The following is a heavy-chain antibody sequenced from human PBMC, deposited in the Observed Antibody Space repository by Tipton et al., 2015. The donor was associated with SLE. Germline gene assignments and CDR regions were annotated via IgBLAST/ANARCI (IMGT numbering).Heavy chain of an antibody. D-gene: IGHD6-19*01. CDR1: GYSISSVYY. Sequence: TLSLTCAVSGYSISSVYYWGWIRQPPGKGLEWIGSIFYSGSTSYNPSLQSRVTISVDTSKNQFSLKLNSVTASDTAVYYCARHHGSGWLYGLDVWGQGTTVTVSS. V-gene: IGHV4-38-2*01. CDR3: ARHHGSGWLYGLDV. CDR2: IFYSGST. J-gene: IGHJ6*02.